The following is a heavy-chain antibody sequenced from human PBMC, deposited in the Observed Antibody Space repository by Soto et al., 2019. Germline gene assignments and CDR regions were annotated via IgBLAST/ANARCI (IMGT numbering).Heavy chain of an antibody. D-gene: IGHD3-3*01. Sequence: PGGSLRLSCAASGFTFRTYAMNWVRQAPGKGLEWVSAISSSSSYIYYADSVKGRFTISRDNAKNSLYLQMNSLRAEDTAVYYCARDKRVTIFGVVIIDYFDYWGQGTLVTVSS. CDR3: ARDKRVTIFGVVIIDYFDY. V-gene: IGHV3-21*01. CDR2: ISSSSSYI. J-gene: IGHJ4*02. CDR1: GFTFRTYA.